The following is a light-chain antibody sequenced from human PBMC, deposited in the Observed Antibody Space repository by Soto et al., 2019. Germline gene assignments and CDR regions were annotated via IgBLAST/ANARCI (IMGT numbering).Light chain of an antibody. CDR1: QTISSW. Sequence: DIQMTQSPSTLSGSVGDRVTITCRASQTISSWLAWYQHKPGKAPKLLNYKASTLKSGVPSRFSGSGPGKEYTLAISSLQPDDFATYYCQHYNSYSEAFGQGTKVEL. CDR2: KAS. CDR3: QHYNSYSEA. J-gene: IGKJ1*01. V-gene: IGKV1-5*03.